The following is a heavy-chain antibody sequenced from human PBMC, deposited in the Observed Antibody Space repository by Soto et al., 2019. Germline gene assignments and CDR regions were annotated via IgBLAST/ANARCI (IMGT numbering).Heavy chain of an antibody. CDR3: ARPGLRYFD. CDR1: GFTFSSYS. CDR2: ISSSSSYI. V-gene: IGHV3-21*04. Sequence: GGSLRLSCAASGFTFSSYSMNWVRQAPGKGLEWVSSISSSSSYIYYADSVKGRFTISRDNAKNSLYLQMNSLKASDTAIYYCARPGLRYFDWGEGTLVTVSS. D-gene: IGHD3-9*01. J-gene: IGHJ4*02.